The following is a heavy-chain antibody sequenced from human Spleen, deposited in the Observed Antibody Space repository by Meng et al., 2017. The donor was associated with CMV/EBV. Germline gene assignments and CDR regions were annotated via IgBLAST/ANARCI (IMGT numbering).Heavy chain of an antibody. J-gene: IGHJ4*02. CDR1: FSSYA. CDR3: AKDSWDYYDSSGYSPGFDF. V-gene: IGHV3-30*04. Sequence: FSSYAIHWVRQAPGKGLEWVAVVSYDGSIQYYAGSVKGRFTISRDNSKNTLYLQMNSLRAEDTAVYYCAKDSWDYYDSSGYSPGFDFWGQGTLVTVSS. D-gene: IGHD3-22*01. CDR2: VSYDGSIQ.